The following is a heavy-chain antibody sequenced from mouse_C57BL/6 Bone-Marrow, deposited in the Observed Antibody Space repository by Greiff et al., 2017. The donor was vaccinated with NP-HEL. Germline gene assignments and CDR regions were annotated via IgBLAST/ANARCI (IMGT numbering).Heavy chain of an antibody. CDR1: GYAFSSSW. D-gene: IGHD2-4*01. CDR2: IYPGDGDT. Sequence: VQLQQSGPELVKPGASVKISCKASGYAFSSSWMNWVKQRPGKGLEWIGRIYPGDGDTNYNGKFKGKATLTAAKSSSTAYMQLSSLTSEDSAVYFCALYYDYDFWYFDVWGTGTTVTVSS. CDR3: ALYYDYDFWYFDV. V-gene: IGHV1-82*01. J-gene: IGHJ1*03.